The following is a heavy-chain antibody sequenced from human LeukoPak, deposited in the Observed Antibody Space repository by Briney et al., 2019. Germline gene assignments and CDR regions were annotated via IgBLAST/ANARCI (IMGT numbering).Heavy chain of an antibody. CDR2: IIPIFGTA. V-gene: IGHV1-69*05. J-gene: IGHJ4*02. CDR1: GGTFSGYA. D-gene: IGHD3-22*01. CDR3: ARGDIYYYDSSGFLDY. Sequence: GASVKVSCKASGGTFSGYAISWVRQAPGQGLEWMGRIIPIFGTANYAQKFQGRVTITTDESTSTAYMELSSLRSEDTAVHYCARGDIYYYDSSGFLDYWGQGTLVTVSS.